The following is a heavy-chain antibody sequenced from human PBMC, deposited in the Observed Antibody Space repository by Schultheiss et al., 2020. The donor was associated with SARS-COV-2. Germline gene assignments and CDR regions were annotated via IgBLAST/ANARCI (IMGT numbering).Heavy chain of an antibody. V-gene: IGHV4-61*01. J-gene: IGHJ4*02. CDR2: ISYSGGT. CDR3: ARGSGSYVDS. D-gene: IGHD1-26*01. CDR1: GGSVSSGNYY. Sequence: SETLSLTCTVSGGSVSSGNYYWSWIRQPPGKGLEWIGYISYSGGTNYNPSLKSRVTVSVDTSKSQFSLKLSSVIAADTAVYYCARGSGSYVDSWGQGTLVTVPS.